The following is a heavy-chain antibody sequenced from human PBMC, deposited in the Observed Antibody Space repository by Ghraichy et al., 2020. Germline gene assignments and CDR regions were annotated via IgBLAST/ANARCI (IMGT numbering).Heavy chain of an antibody. CDR2: ISSSSSYI. Sequence: LSLTCAASGFTFSSYSMNWVRQAPGKGLEWVSSISSSSSYIYYADSVKGRFTISRDNAKNSLYLQMNSLRAEDTAVYYCARDCSSTSCYWGGYDAFDIWGQGTMVTVSS. J-gene: IGHJ3*02. CDR1: GFTFSSYS. CDR3: ARDCSSTSCYWGGYDAFDI. V-gene: IGHV3-21*01. D-gene: IGHD2-2*01.